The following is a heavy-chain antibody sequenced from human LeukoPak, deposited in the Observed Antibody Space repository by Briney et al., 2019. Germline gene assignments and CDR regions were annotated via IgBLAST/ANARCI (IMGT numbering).Heavy chain of an antibody. Sequence: SETLSLTCTVSGGSISSSGYYRGWIRQPPGKGLEWIGSMYSGGSTYYNASLKSRVTFSVDTSKNQFSLKLSSVTAADTAVYYCARHMGNSGYEHFDYWGQGTLVTVSS. CDR1: GGSISSSGYY. CDR3: ARHMGNSGYEHFDY. D-gene: IGHD5-12*01. CDR2: MYSGGST. J-gene: IGHJ4*02. V-gene: IGHV4-39*01.